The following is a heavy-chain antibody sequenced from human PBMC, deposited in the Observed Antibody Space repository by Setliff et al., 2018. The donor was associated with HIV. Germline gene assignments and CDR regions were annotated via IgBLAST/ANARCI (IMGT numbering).Heavy chain of an antibody. Sequence: PSETLSLTCTVSGYSISSGYYWGWIRQPPGKGLEWIGSIYHSGITYYNSSLKSRVTISVDTSKNQFSLNLTSVTAADTAVYYCASSPAWRSDFGLHTFDYWGQGTLVTVSS. D-gene: IGHD2-2*01. V-gene: IGHV4-38-2*02. CDR1: GYSISSGYY. CDR2: IYHSGIT. CDR3: ASSPAWRSDFGLHTFDY. J-gene: IGHJ4*02.